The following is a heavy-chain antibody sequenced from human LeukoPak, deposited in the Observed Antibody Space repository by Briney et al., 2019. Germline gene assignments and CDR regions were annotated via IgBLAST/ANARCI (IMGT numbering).Heavy chain of an antibody. V-gene: IGHV3-23*01. CDR2: ISGSGGST. CDR3: TTESIILGAPPSFDY. CDR1: GFTFSSYA. J-gene: IGHJ4*02. D-gene: IGHD1-26*01. Sequence: GGSLRLSCAASGFTFSSYAMSWVRQAPGKGLEWVSAISGSGGSTYYADSVKGRFTISRDNSKNTLYLQMNSLKTEDTAVYYCTTESIILGAPPSFDYWGQGTLVTVSS.